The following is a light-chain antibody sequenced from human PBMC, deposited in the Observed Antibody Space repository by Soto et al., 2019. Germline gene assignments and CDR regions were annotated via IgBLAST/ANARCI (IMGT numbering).Light chain of an antibody. CDR1: QGISSS. J-gene: IGKJ4*01. V-gene: IGKV1-16*01. Sequence: DIQMTQSPSSLSASVGDRVTITCRASQGISSSLAWFQQKPGKAPKSLIYAASSLQSGVPSRFSGSESGPDFTLTISNLQPEDFATYYCQQYHIYPLTFGGGTQVEIK. CDR3: QQYHIYPLT. CDR2: AAS.